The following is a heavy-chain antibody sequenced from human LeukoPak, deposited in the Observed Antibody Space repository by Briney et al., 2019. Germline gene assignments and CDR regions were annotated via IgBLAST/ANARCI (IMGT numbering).Heavy chain of an antibody. V-gene: IGHV4-31*03. D-gene: IGHD3-10*01. CDR2: IYYSGST. CDR3: ARDFRTVRGVGWFDP. Sequence: SETLSLTCTVSGGSISSGGYYWSWIRQHPGKGLEWIGYIYYSGSTYYNPSLKSRVTISVDTSKNQFSLKLSSVTAADTAVYYCARDFRTVRGVGWFDPWGQGTLVTVSS. CDR1: GGSISSGGYY. J-gene: IGHJ5*02.